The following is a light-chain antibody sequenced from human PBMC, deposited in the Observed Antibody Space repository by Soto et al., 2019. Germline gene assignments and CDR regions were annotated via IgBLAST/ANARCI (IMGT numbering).Light chain of an antibody. V-gene: IGKV3-15*01. J-gene: IGKJ4*01. Sequence: EVVLTQSPGTLSLSRGERATLSCRASERIYSAYLGWYQQKPGQAPRLLVYGASTRATGIPARFSGSGSGTQFTLTISSLQSEDFAVYYCQQHNNWPLTFGGGTKVDNK. CDR1: ERIYSAY. CDR2: GAS. CDR3: QQHNNWPLT.